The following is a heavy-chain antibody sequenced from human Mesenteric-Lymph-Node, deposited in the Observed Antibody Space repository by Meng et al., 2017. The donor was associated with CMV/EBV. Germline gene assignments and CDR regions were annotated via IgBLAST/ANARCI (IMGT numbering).Heavy chain of an antibody. CDR3: ASKGIVAAEYYFDY. Sequence: SGVPTSSSRWLGWVRQPPGTGLEWIGEIYHSGRTNYNPSLKSRVTISVDKSKNQFSLELSSVTAADTAVYYCASKGIVAAEYYFDYWGQGTLVTVSS. V-gene: IGHV4-4*02. CDR2: IYHSGRT. J-gene: IGHJ4*02. CDR1: GVPTSSSRW. D-gene: IGHD6-13*01.